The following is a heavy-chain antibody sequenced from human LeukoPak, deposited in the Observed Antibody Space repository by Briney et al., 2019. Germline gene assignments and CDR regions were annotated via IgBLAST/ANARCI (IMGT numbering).Heavy chain of an antibody. J-gene: IGHJ4*02. CDR3: ARAGWIITSGIDY. Sequence: PSETLSLTCGVSGYSISRGHYWAWIRQPPGKGLEWIGTIYHTRSTYYTPSLGSRVTISVDTSKNEFSLNLNSVTAADTAVYYCARAGWIITSGIDYWGQGALVTVSS. CDR2: IYHTRST. D-gene: IGHD3-10*01. V-gene: IGHV4-38-2*01. CDR1: GYSISRGHY.